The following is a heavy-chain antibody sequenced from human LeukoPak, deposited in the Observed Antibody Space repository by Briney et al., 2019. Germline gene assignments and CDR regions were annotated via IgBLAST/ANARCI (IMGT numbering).Heavy chain of an antibody. CDR3: ARSGIAAAGTDY. V-gene: IGHV1-69*04. CDR2: IIPILGIA. J-gene: IGHJ4*02. Sequence: SVKVSCKASGGTFSSYAISGVRQAPGQGLEWMGRIIPILGIANYAQKFQGRVTLTADKSTSTAYMELSSLRSEDTAVYYCARSGIAAAGTDYWGQGTLVTVSS. D-gene: IGHD6-13*01. CDR1: GGTFSSYA.